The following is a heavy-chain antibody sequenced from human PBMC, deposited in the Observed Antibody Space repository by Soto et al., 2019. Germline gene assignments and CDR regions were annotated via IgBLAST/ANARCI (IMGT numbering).Heavy chain of an antibody. J-gene: IGHJ6*02. V-gene: IGHV3-74*01. D-gene: IGHD3-22*01. CDR1: GLSFSNCW. CDR2: INSDGSST. Sequence: PGGSLRLSCAASGLSFSNCWMHWVRQAPGMGLVWVSHINSDGSSTTYADSVKGRFTISRDNAKNTLYLQMNSLRAEDTAVYYCARAIGYYGMDVWGQGTTVTVSS. CDR3: ARAIGYYGMDV.